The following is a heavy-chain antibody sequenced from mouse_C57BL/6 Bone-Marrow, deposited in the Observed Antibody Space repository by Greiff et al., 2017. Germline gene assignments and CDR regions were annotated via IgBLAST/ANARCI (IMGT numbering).Heavy chain of an antibody. J-gene: IGHJ2*01. CDR1: GFTFSDYY. D-gene: IGHD4-1*01. CDR3: ARDRTGTGYYFDV. V-gene: IGHV5-12*01. Sequence: EVMLVESGGGLVQPGGSLKLSCAASGFTFSDYYMYWVRQTPEKRLEWVAYISPGGGSTYYPDTVKGRFTLSRDNAKNTLYLQRSRLKSEDTAMYYCARDRTGTGYYFDVWGKGTTLTVSS. CDR2: ISPGGGST.